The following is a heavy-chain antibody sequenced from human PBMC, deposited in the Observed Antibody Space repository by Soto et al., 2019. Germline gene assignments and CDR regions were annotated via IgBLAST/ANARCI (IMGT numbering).Heavy chain of an antibody. CDR2: ISYDGSNK. CDR1: GFTFSSYG. D-gene: IGHD2-15*01. Sequence: GGSLRLSCAASGFTFSSYGMHWVRQAPGKGLEWVAVISYDGSNKYYADSVKGRFTISRDNSKNTLYLQMNSLRAEDTAVYYCAKDGGLSLRGYCSGGSCYSGFDYWGQGTLVTVSS. V-gene: IGHV3-30*18. J-gene: IGHJ4*02. CDR3: AKDGGLSLRGYCSGGSCYSGFDY.